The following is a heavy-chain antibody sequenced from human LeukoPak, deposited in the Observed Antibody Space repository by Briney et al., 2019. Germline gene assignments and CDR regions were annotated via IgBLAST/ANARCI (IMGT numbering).Heavy chain of an antibody. J-gene: IGHJ6*03. Sequence: GSLRLSCAASGFTFSSYSMNWVRQAPGKGLEWVSSICSSSSYIYYADSVKGRFTISRDNAKNSLYLQMNSLRAEDTAVYYCARGPGYSNYEPYYYYMDVWGKGTTVTVSS. D-gene: IGHD4-11*01. V-gene: IGHV3-21*01. CDR3: ARGPGYSNYEPYYYYMDV. CDR1: GFTFSSYS. CDR2: ICSSSSYI.